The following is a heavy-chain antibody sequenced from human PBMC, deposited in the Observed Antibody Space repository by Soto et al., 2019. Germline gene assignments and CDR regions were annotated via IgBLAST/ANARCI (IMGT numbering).Heavy chain of an antibody. CDR2: IIPIFGTA. D-gene: IGHD3-22*01. V-gene: IGHV1-69*13. Sequence: SVKVSCKASGGTFSSYAISWVRQAPGQGLEWMGGIIPIFGTANYAQKFQGRVTITADESTSTAYMELSSLRSEDTAVYYCARDLTGYYDSSGYDDAFDIWGQGTMVTVSS. J-gene: IGHJ3*02. CDR3: ARDLTGYYDSSGYDDAFDI. CDR1: GGTFSSYA.